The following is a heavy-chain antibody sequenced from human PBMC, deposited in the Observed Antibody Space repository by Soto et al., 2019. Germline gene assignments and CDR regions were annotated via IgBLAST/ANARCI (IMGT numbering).Heavy chain of an antibody. Sequence: QITLKESGPTLVKPTQTLTLTCTFSGFSLTTRGVGVGWIRQPPGKTLECLALIYSDDDKRYSPSLQSRLSNTQATSKHQVVLRITNVAPVDTATDYCPHIANDYQYGWFAPWGQGTLVSVSS. CDR3: PHIANDYQYGWFAP. CDR2: IYSDDDK. CDR1: GFSLTTRGVG. V-gene: IGHV2-5*02. J-gene: IGHJ5*02. D-gene: IGHD3-16*01.